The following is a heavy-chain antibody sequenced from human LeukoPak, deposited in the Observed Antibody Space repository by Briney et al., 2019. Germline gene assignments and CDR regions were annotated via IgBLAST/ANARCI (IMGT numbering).Heavy chain of an antibody. V-gene: IGHV4-61*02. D-gene: IGHD2-2*01. J-gene: IGHJ3*02. CDR1: GGYISSSSYY. Sequence: SETLSLTCTVSGGYISSSSYYWSWIRQPAGKGLEWIGRIYTSGSTNYNPSLNSRVTISVDKSKNQFSLKLSSVTAADTAVYYCARMEYCSSTSCPDAFDIWGQGTMVTVSS. CDR3: ARMEYCSSTSCPDAFDI. CDR2: IYTSGST.